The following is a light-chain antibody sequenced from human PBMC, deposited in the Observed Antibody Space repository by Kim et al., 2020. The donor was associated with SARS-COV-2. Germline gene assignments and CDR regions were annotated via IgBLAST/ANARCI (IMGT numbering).Light chain of an antibody. CDR3: HQYNNWPYT. J-gene: IGKJ2*01. V-gene: IGKV3-15*01. CDR1: QSVSSN. CDR2: GAS. Sequence: SVSPAERATLSCRASQSVSSNLVWYQQKPGQAPRLLIYGASTRATGIPARFSGSGSGTEFTLTISSLQSEDFAVYYCHQYNNWPYTFGQGTKLEI.